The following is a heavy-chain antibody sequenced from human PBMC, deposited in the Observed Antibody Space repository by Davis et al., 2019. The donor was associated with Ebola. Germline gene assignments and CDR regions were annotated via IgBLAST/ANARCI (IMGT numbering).Heavy chain of an antibody. V-gene: IGHV3-7*01. CDR3: LYGMDV. J-gene: IGHJ6*02. CDR2: IKQDGSEK. CDR1: GFSFSSYW. Sequence: GGSLRLSCAASGFSFSSYWMSWVSQAPGKGLEWVASIKQDGSEKYYVDSVKGRFTISRDNAKNSLYLQMNSLRAEDTAVYYCLYGMDVWGQGTTVTVSS.